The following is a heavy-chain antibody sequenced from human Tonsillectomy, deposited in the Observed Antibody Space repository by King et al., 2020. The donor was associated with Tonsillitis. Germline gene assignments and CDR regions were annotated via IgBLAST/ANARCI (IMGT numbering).Heavy chain of an antibody. CDR2: ISDTVGNT. V-gene: IGHV3-23*04. D-gene: IGHD6-19*01. CDR1: GFTFSSYA. J-gene: IGHJ3*02. CDR3: AKASSSGWYRSDAFYI. Sequence: VQLVQSGGGLVQPGGSLRLSCAASGFTFSSYAMTWLRQAPGKGLEWVSAISDTVGNTYYADSVKARFTISRDNSKNTQYLQMNSLRAEDTAVYYCAKASSSGWYRSDAFYIWGQGTMVTVSS.